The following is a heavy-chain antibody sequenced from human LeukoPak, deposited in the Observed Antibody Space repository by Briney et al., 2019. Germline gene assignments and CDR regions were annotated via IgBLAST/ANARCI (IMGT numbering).Heavy chain of an antibody. V-gene: IGHV3-74*01. CDR3: TKDTYGRDDS. Sequence: GGSLRLSCAASGFTFSRYWMHWVRQGAGKGLVWVSRINTDGSVTSYADSVKGRFTISRDNAKNTLFLQMNSLRAEDTAVYYCTKDTYGRDDSWGRGTLVTVSS. J-gene: IGHJ4*02. CDR1: GFTFSRYW. D-gene: IGHD2-8*01. CDR2: INTDGSVT.